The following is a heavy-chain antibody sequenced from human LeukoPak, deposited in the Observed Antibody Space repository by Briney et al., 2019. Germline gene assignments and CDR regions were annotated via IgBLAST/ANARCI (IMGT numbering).Heavy chain of an antibody. J-gene: IGHJ4*02. CDR2: INTNTGNP. V-gene: IGHV7-4-1*02. CDR1: GYTFTSYA. D-gene: IGHD3-16*02. CDR3: ARDRGDYVWGSYRPYYFDY. Sequence: GASVKVSCKASGYTFTSYAMNWVRQAPGQGLEWMGWINTNTGNPTYAQGFTGRFVFSLDTSVSTAYLQISSLKAEDIAVYYCARDRGDYVWGSYRPYYFDYWGQGTLVTVSS.